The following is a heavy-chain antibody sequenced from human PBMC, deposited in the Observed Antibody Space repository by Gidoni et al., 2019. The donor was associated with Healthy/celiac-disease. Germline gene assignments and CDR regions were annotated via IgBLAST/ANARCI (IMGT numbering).Heavy chain of an antibody. V-gene: IGHV4-34*01. CDR1: GGSFSGYY. D-gene: IGHD3-16*01. CDR3: ARLVGRLRLGELFVGRREFDY. J-gene: IGHJ4*02. Sequence: QVQLQQWGAGLLKPSETLSLTCAVYGGSFSGYYWSWIRQPPGKGLEWIGEINHSGSTNYNPSLKSRVTISVDTSKNQFSLKLSSVTAADTAVYYCARLVGRLRLGELFVGRREFDYWGQGTLVTVSS. CDR2: INHSGST.